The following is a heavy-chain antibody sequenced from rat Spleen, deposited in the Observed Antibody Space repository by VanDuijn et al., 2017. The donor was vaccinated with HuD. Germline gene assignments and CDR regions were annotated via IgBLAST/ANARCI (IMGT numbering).Heavy chain of an antibody. V-gene: IGHV2-72*01. Sequence: QVQLKESGPGLVQPSQTLSLTCTVSGFSLTSNSVSWVRQPPGKSPMWMGTFWAGGGTDLHWTVRSRLSISRDTSTSQVFLKMSSLQPEDTGTYYCGRPNQLGGYWYFDFWGPGIMVTVSS. CDR1: GFSLTSNS. CDR3: GRPNQLGGYWYFDF. CDR2: FWAGGGT. D-gene: IGHD3-4*01. J-gene: IGHJ1*01.